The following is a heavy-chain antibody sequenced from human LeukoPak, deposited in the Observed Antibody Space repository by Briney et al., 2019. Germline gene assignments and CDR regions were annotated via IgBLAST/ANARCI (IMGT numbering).Heavy chain of an antibody. J-gene: IGHJ4*02. CDR3: ARDYESLFDY. Sequence: GGSLRLSCAASGITFSSYGMHWVRQAPGKGLEWVAVIGYDVGGKYYADSVKGRFTISRDNSKNTLYLQMNSLRAEDTAAYYCARDYESLFDYWGQGTLVTVSS. CDR2: IGYDVGGK. V-gene: IGHV3-33*01. CDR1: GITFSSYG. D-gene: IGHD3-3*01.